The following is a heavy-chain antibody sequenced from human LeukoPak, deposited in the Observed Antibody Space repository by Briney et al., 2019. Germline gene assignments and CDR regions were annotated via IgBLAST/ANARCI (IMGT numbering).Heavy chain of an antibody. Sequence: GGSLRPSCAASGLTFSNYGMHWVRQAPGKGLEWVAVIWYDGSNQYYADSVKGRFTISRDNSKNTLYLQMNSLRAEDTAVYYCAANFDFWGQGTLVTVSS. CDR1: GLTFSNYG. J-gene: IGHJ4*02. V-gene: IGHV3-33*01. CDR2: IWYDGSNQ. CDR3: AANFDF.